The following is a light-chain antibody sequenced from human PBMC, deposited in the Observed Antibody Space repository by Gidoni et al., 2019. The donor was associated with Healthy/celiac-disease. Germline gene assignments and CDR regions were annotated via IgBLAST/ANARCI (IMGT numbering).Light chain of an antibody. V-gene: IGKV1-39*01. CDR2: AAS. Sequence: DLQMTQSPSSLSASVGDRVTITCRASQSISSYLNWYQQKPGKAPELLIYAASSLQSGVPSRFSGSGSGTDFTLTISSLQPEDFATYYCQQSYSTPPFGQGTKVEIK. CDR1: QSISSY. J-gene: IGKJ1*01. CDR3: QQSYSTPP.